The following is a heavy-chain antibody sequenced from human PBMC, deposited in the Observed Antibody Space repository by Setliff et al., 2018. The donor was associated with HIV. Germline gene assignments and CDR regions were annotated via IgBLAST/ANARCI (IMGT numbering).Heavy chain of an antibody. Sequence: SETLSLTCSVSGGSINNDDSYWTWVRQHAGKGLEWIGYIHYSGRTYYNPSLGSRPFISLDTSKKQFSLELTSVTATDTAVYYCVRDWKVVATQGNIGHFYYMDVWGKGTTVTVSS. V-gene: IGHV4-31*03. CDR1: GGSINNDDSY. D-gene: IGHD2-21*02. CDR2: IHYSGRT. J-gene: IGHJ6*03. CDR3: VRDWKVVATQGNIGHFYYMDV.